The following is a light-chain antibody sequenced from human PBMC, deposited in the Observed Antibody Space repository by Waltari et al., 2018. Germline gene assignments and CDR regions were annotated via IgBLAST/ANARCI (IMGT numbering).Light chain of an antibody. Sequence: EIVMTQSPATLSVSPGERATLSCRASQSVSTNLAWYQQKPGQAPRLLIYGASTRATGIPARFSGSGSGTEFTLTSSSLQSEDLSVYYGQQYNNVPPITCGPGTKVDIK. CDR1: QSVSTN. V-gene: IGKV3D-15*01. CDR2: GAS. CDR3: QQYNNVPPIT. J-gene: IGKJ3*01.